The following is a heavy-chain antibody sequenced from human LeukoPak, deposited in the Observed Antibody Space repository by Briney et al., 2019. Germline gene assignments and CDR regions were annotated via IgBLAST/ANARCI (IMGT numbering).Heavy chain of an antibody. CDR3: ARGKTSGNV. V-gene: IGHV4-39*01. CDR2: IYYSGST. CDR1: GGSISSSSYY. Sequence: PSETLSLTCTVSGGSISSSSYYWGWIRQPPGKGLEWIGSIYYSGSTYYNPSLKSRVTISVHTSKNQFSLKLSSVTAADTAVYYCARGKTSGNVWGKGTTVTISS. J-gene: IGHJ6*04.